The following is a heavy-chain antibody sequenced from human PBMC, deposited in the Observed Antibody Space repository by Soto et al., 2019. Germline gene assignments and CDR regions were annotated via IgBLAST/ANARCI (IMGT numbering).Heavy chain of an antibody. J-gene: IGHJ3*02. Sequence: QAPGKGLEWVSSISSSSSYIYYADSVKGRFTISRDNAKNSLYLQMNSLRAEDTAVYYCASPSRSDDYGGNGAFDIWAQGTMVTVSS. D-gene: IGHD4-17*01. CDR3: ASPSRSDDYGGNGAFDI. V-gene: IGHV3-21*01. CDR2: ISSSSSYI.